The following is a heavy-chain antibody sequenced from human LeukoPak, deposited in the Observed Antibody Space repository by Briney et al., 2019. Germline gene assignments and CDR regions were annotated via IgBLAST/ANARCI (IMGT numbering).Heavy chain of an antibody. J-gene: IGHJ2*01. D-gene: IGHD3-10*01. Sequence: SETLSLTCAVYGGSFSGYYWSWIRQPPGKGLEWIGEINHSGSTNYNPSLKSRVTISVDTSKNQFSLKLSSVTAADTAVYYCARGREVLRYFDLWGRGTLVTVSS. V-gene: IGHV4-34*01. CDR2: INHSGST. CDR1: GGSFSGYY. CDR3: ARGREVLRYFDL.